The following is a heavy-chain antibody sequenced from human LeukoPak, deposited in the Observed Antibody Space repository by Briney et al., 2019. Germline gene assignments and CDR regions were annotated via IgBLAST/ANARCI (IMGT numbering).Heavy chain of an antibody. Sequence: GASVKVSCKASGYTFTSYDINWVRQATGQGVEWMGWMNPNSGNTGYAQKFQGRVTMTRNTSISTAYMELSSLRSEDTAVYYCARGARFRIAAAAYWGQGTLVTVSS. V-gene: IGHV1-8*01. CDR1: GYTFTSYD. CDR3: ARGARFRIAAAAY. J-gene: IGHJ4*02. CDR2: MNPNSGNT. D-gene: IGHD6-13*01.